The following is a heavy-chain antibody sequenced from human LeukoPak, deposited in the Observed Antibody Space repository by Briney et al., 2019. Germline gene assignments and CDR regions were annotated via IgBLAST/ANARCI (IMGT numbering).Heavy chain of an antibody. CDR1: AFTFSDYS. CDR3: ARDRIKSGSYYFDY. D-gene: IGHD1-26*01. CDR2: ISGRSSTI. V-gene: IGHV3-48*01. J-gene: IGHJ4*02. Sequence: PGGSLRLSCAASAFTFSDYSMNWVRQAPGKGLEWVSYISGRSSTIYYADSVKGRFTISRDNAKNSMYLEMNCLRAEDTAVYYCARDRIKSGSYYFDYWGQGTLVTVSS.